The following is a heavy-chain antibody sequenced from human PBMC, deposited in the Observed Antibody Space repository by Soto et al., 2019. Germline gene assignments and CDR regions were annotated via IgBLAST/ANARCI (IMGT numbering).Heavy chain of an antibody. D-gene: IGHD6-19*01. V-gene: IGHV4-39*01. CDR3: ARLAVAGNIDY. CDR2: IFYSGNT. J-gene: IGHJ4*02. Sequence: SETLSLTCTVSGGSISSSSYYWGWIRQPPGKGLEWIVSIFYSGNTYYNSSLKSRVTISVDASKNQFSLKLTSVTAADTAVYYCARLAVAGNIDYWGQGTLVTV. CDR1: GGSISSSSYY.